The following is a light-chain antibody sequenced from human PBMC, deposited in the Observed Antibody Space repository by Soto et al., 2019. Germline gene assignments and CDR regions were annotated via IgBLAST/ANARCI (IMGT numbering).Light chain of an antibody. V-gene: IGLV1-40*01. J-gene: IGLJ2*01. Sequence: QSVLTQPHSVSGAPGQRVTISCTGCSSNIGAGYDVHWYQQLPGTAPKRRIYGNSNRPSGVPDRFPGSKSGTSHSLAITGLKSKHEADYHCQSYDSSLGTVVFGGRTKLTLL. CDR2: GNS. CDR3: QSYDSSLGTVV. CDR1: SSNIGAGYD.